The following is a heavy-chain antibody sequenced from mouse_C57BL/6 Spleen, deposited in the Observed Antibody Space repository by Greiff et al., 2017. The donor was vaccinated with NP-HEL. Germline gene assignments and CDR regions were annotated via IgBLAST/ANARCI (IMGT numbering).Heavy chain of an antibody. CDR3: ARSISTMVAAEYFDD. CDR2: IDPYSGGT. V-gene: IGHV1-62-3*01. J-gene: IGHJ1*03. D-gene: IGHD2-2*01. CDR1: GYTFTSYW. Sequence: QVQLQQPGAELVKPGASVKLSCKASGYTFTSYWMHWVKQRPGRGLEWIGRIDPYSGGTKYNEKFKGKATLTADKSSSTAYMQLSSLTSEDSAVYDCARSISTMVAAEYFDDWGTGTTVTVSS.